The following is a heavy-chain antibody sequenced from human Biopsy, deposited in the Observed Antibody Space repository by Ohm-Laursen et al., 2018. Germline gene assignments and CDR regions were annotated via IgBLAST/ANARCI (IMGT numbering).Heavy chain of an antibody. D-gene: IGHD3-10*01. V-gene: IGHV4-34*01. Sequence: GTLSLTCAVYGGTFSGYFWTWIRQAPGKGLEWIGGIDHTGGTNYNPSLRSRVNISQDRSKNQFSLRLDSVTAADTAVYYCARSVDITVVRGYYFDFWGQGTLVTVSS. CDR3: ARSVDITVVRGYYFDF. CDR1: GGTFSGYF. CDR2: IDHTGGT. J-gene: IGHJ4*02.